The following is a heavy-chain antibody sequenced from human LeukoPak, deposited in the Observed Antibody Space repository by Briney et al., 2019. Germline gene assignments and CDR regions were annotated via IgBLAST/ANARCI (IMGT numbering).Heavy chain of an antibody. CDR1: GYTFTSYG. J-gene: IGHJ4*02. CDR3: ATVKGYGGTFDY. V-gene: IGHV1-24*01. CDR2: FDPEDGET. Sequence: GASVKVSCKASGYTFTSYGISWVRQAPGKGLEWMGGFDPEDGETIYAQKFQGRVTMTEDTSTDTAYMELSSLRSEDTAVYYCATVKGYGGTFDYWGQGTLVTVSS. D-gene: IGHD4-23*01.